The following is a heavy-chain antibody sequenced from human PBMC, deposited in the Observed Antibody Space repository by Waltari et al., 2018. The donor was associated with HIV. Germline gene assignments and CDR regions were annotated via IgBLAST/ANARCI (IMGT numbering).Heavy chain of an antibody. V-gene: IGHV4-34*01. CDR2: INHIGST. Sequence: QVQLQQWGAGLLKPSETLSLTCAVYGGSFSGYYWSWIRQPPGKGLEWIGKINHIGSTNYNPSLKSRVTISVDTSKNQFSLRLSSVTAADTAVYYCARGRKFYSDSYNYHNWFDPWGQGTLVTVSS. CDR1: GGSFSGYY. CDR3: ARGRKFYSDSYNYHNWFDP. J-gene: IGHJ5*02. D-gene: IGHD3-22*01.